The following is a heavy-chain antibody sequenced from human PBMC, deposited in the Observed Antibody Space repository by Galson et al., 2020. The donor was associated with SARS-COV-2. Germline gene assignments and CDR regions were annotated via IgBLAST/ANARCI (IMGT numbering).Heavy chain of an antibody. D-gene: IGHD3-22*01. CDR1: GITVSRNY. CDR3: GGDASGYYWAFEH. J-gene: IGHJ4*02. CDR2: IHIAGNS. Sequence: GESLKISCAASGITVSRNYVTWVRQTPGKGLEWVSLIHIAGNSVYGDSVKGRFTISRDNSMNTVYLQMNNLRAEDTAVYYCGGDASGYYWAFEHWGQGTLVTVSS. V-gene: IGHV3-53*01.